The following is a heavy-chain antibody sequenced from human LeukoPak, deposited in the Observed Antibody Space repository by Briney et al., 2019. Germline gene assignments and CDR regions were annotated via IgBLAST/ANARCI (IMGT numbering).Heavy chain of an antibody. D-gene: IGHD2-15*01. V-gene: IGHV1-8*01. CDR3: ARGRGIVVVVAATGDY. J-gene: IGHJ4*02. CDR2: MNPNSGKT. Sequence: ASVKVSCKASGYTFTSYDINWVRQATGQGLEWVGWMNPNSGKTGYAQKFQGRVTMTRNTSISTAYMELSSLRSEDTAVYYCARGRGIVVVVAATGDYWGQGTLVTVSS. CDR1: GYTFTSYD.